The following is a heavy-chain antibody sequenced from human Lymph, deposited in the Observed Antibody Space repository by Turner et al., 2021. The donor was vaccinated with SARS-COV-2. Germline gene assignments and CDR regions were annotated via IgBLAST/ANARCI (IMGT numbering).Heavy chain of an antibody. CDR2: IYYSGST. J-gene: IGHJ3*02. D-gene: IGHD2-2*01. CDR3: ASEGLIVVVPAPSRDAFDI. V-gene: IGHV4-39*01. CDR1: GGSISSSSNY. Sequence: QLQLQESGPGLVKPSETLSLTCTVSGGSISSSSNYWGWIRQPPGKGLEWIGYIYYSGSTYYNPSLKSRVTISVDTSKNQFSLKLSSVTAADTAVYYCASEGLIVVVPAPSRDAFDIWGQGTMVTISS.